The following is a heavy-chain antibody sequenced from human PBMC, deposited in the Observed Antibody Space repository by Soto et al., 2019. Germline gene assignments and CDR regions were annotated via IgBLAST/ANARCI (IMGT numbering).Heavy chain of an antibody. J-gene: IGHJ4*02. CDR1: GFTFSSYA. V-gene: IGHV3-23*01. CDR3: AKRDGSGSYYFDY. Sequence: GGSLRLSCAASGFTFSSYAMSWVRQAPGKGREWVSAISGSGGSTYYADSVKGRFTISRDNSKNTLYLQMNSLRAEDKAVYYCAKRDGSGSYYFDYWGQGTLVTVSS. CDR2: ISGSGGST. D-gene: IGHD3-10*01.